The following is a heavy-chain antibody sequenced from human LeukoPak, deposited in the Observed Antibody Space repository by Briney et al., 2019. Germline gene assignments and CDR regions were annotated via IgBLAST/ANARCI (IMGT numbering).Heavy chain of an antibody. CDR2: LYSDGTT. V-gene: IGHV3-66*02. Sequence: GGSLRLSCAASGLSVSSNYMSWVRQAPGKGLEWVSVLYSDGTTYYVDSVKGRFTISRDNSKNTLYLQMNSLRAEDTAVYYCVRGMGVSMLYYFDYWGQGTLVTVSS. CDR3: VRGMGVSMLYYFDY. CDR1: GLSVSSNY. J-gene: IGHJ4*02. D-gene: IGHD3-10*01.